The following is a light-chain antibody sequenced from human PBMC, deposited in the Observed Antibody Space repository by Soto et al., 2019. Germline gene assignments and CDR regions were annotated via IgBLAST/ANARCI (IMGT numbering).Light chain of an antibody. CDR2: KAS. V-gene: IGKV1-5*03. J-gene: IGKJ5*01. CDR1: QSISSW. CDR3: QQYNNWPPKIT. Sequence: DIQMTQSPSTLSASVGDRVTITCRASQSISSWLAWYQQKPGKAPRLLIYKASDLESGVPSRFSGSGSGTDFTLTISSLQSEDFAVYYCQQYNNWPPKITFGQGTRLEN.